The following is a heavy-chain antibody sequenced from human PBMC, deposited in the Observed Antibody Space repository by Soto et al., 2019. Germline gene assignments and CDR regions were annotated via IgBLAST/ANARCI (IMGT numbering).Heavy chain of an antibody. CDR1: GFTFSSYA. J-gene: IGHJ4*02. Sequence: GGSLRLSCAASGFTFSSYAMHWVRQAPGKGLEWVAVISYDGSNKYYADSVKGRFTISRDNSKNTLYLQMNSLRAEDTAVYYCARAVRLGYYDSSGVFDYCGQGTLVTVSS. CDR2: ISYDGSNK. V-gene: IGHV3-30-3*01. CDR3: ARAVRLGYYDSSGVFDY. D-gene: IGHD3-22*01.